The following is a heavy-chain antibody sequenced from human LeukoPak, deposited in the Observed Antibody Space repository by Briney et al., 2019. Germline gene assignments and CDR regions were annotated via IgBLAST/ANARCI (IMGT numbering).Heavy chain of an antibody. Sequence: GGSLRLSCAASGFTFSSYAMSWVRQAPGKGLEWVSAISGSGGSTYYAGSVKGRFTISRDNSKNTLYLQMNSLRAEDTAVYYCAKDLAYSSSWYSFDYWGQGTLVTVSS. V-gene: IGHV3-23*01. D-gene: IGHD6-13*01. J-gene: IGHJ4*02. CDR2: ISGSGGST. CDR1: GFTFSSYA. CDR3: AKDLAYSSSWYSFDY.